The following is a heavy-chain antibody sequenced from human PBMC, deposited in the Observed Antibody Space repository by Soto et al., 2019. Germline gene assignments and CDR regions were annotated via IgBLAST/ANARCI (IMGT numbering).Heavy chain of an antibody. Sequence: EVQLVESGGGLVKPVGSLRLSCAASGVTFSNAWMSWVRKAPGKGLEWVGRSKSKTDGGKTDYAAPVKGRVTISRDDSKNTLYLQMNSLQTEDPAVYYCTTGGSVYAYYVDYWGQGTLGTVSS. J-gene: IGHJ4*02. CDR3: TTGGSVYAYYVDY. V-gene: IGHV3-15*01. D-gene: IGHD5-12*01. CDR2: SKSKTDGGKT. CDR1: GVTFSNAW.